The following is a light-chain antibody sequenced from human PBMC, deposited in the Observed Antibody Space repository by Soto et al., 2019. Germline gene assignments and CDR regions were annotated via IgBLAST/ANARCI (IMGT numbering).Light chain of an antibody. J-gene: IGLJ1*01. CDR2: DVS. CDR3: ISYTTSSTYV. CDR1: SSDVGGYNY. V-gene: IGLV2-14*01. Sequence: QSVLTQLASASGSPGLSITISCPGTSSDVGGYNYVCWYQQHPGKAPQLMIYDVSNRPSGVSSRFSGSKSGNTASLTISGLPAAAHADYYCISYTTSSTYVFRTRTMVTVL.